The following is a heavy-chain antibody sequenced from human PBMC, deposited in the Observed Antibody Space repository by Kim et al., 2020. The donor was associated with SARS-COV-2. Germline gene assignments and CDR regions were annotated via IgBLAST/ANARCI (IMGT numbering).Heavy chain of an antibody. CDR1: GFTFSSYS. D-gene: IGHD5-12*01. J-gene: IGHJ4*02. V-gene: IGHV3-21*04. CDR2: ISSSSSYI. CDR3: ARDDEDGYNYDY. Sequence: GGSLRLSCAASGFTFSSYSMNWVRQAPGKGLEWVSSISSSSSYIYYADSVKGRFTISRDNAKNSLYLQMNSLRAEDTAVYYCARDDEDGYNYDYWGQGTLVTVSS.